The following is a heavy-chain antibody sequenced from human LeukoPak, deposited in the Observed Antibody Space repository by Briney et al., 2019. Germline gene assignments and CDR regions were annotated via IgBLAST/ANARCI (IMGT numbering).Heavy chain of an antibody. Sequence: PSETLSLTCTVSGGSISSYYWSWIRQPPGKGLEWIGYIYNSGSTNYNPSLKSRVTISVDTSKNQFSLKLSSVTAADTAVYYCARVGGSYYYYYYMDVWGKGTTVTISS. V-gene: IGHV4-59*01. D-gene: IGHD1-26*01. CDR3: ARVGGSYYYYYYMDV. J-gene: IGHJ6*03. CDR1: GGSISSYY. CDR2: IYNSGST.